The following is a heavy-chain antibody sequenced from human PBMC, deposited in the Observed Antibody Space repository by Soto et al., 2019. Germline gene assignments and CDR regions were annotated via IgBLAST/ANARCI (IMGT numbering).Heavy chain of an antibody. CDR3: TTDSYSTIIIVRFDY. CDR2: IKSKTDGGTT. Sequence: PGGSLRLSCAASGFTFTNAWINWVRQAPGKGLEWVGRIKSKTDGGTTDYAEPVKGRFAISRDDSNNMVYLQMNSLKIEDTAVYHCTTDSYSTIIIVRFDYWGHGTLVTVS. J-gene: IGHJ4*01. CDR1: GFTFTNAW. D-gene: IGHD3-22*01. V-gene: IGHV3-15*07.